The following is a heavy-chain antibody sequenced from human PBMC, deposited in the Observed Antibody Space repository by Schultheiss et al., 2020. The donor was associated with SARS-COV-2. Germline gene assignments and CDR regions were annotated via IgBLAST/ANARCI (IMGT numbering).Heavy chain of an antibody. V-gene: IGHV4-61*01. Sequence: SETLSLTCTVSGGSVRSGSYYWSWIRQPPGKGLEWIGYIYYSGSTNYNPSLKSRVTISVDTSKNQFSLKLSSVTAADTAVYYCARTWPVREDYGMDVWGQGTTVTVSS. CDR3: ARTWPVREDYGMDV. CDR1: GGSVRSGSYY. J-gene: IGHJ6*02. D-gene: IGHD1-26*01. CDR2: IYYSGST.